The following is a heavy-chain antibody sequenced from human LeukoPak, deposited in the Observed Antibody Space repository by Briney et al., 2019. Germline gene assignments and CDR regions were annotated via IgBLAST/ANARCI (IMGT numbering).Heavy chain of an antibody. Sequence: GGSLRLSCAASGFSFSNFYMTWIRQAPGKGLEWISYISASSSTIFYADSVKGRFTISRDNAKNALYLQMNSLRAEDTAVYYCARDPVGGSYYLPYYFDYWGQGTLVTVSS. J-gene: IGHJ4*02. V-gene: IGHV3-11*01. CDR1: GFSFSNFY. D-gene: IGHD1-26*01. CDR3: ARDPVGGSYYLPYYFDY. CDR2: ISASSSTI.